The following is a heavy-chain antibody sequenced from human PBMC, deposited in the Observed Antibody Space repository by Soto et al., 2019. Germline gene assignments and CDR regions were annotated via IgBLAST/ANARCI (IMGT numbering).Heavy chain of an antibody. V-gene: IGHV1-8*01. CDR2: MKPYSGNT. D-gene: IGHD6-19*01. J-gene: IGHJ5*02. Sequence: QVQLVQSGAEVKKPGASVKVSCKASGYTFTSYDIHWVRRATGQGPEWMGWMKPYSGNTVYAQKFPARVTMTRTTSTSTAYMQLSSLRSEDTAVDYCASTRCGALAGTWGQGTLVTVSS. CDR1: GYTFTSYD. CDR3: ASTRCGALAGT.